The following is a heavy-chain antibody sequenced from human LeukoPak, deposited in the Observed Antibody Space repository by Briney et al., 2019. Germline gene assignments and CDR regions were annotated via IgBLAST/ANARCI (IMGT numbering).Heavy chain of an antibody. V-gene: IGHV5-10-1*01. Sequence: GESLRISCKGSGSSFTSYWISWVRQMPGKGLEWMGRIVPSDSYTNYSPSFQGHVTISADKSISTAYLQWSSLKASDTAMYYCAGPYYYGSGFYSMDVWGQGTTVTVSS. CDR3: AGPYYYGSGFYSMDV. D-gene: IGHD3-10*01. CDR1: GSSFTSYW. CDR2: IVPSDSYT. J-gene: IGHJ6*02.